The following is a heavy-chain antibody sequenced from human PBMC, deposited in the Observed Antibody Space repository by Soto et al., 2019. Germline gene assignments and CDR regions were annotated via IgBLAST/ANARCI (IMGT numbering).Heavy chain of an antibody. CDR1: GYSFTTYR. CDR2: IYPGDSET. CDR3: ARQRIEAAFDAFDI. J-gene: IGHJ3*02. V-gene: IGHV5-51*01. D-gene: IGHD6-13*01. Sequence: RGESLKISCKGSGYSFTTYRIGWIRQMPGKGLEWKGIIYPGDSETRYSPSFQGQVTISADNSNTTAYLQWSGLKASDTSMYYCARQRIEAAFDAFDIWGQGTMVTVSS.